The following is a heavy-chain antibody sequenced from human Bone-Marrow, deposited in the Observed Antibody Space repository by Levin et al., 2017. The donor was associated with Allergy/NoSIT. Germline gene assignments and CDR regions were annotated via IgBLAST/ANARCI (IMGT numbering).Heavy chain of an antibody. CDR1: GFTFSSYA. D-gene: IGHD1-1*01. J-gene: IGHJ4*02. V-gene: IGHV3-23*01. Sequence: PGGSLRLSCAASGFTFSSYAMSWVRQAPGKGLEWVSAISGSGGSTYYADSVKGRFTISRDNSKNTLYLKRKSLRAEDTAVYYCAKDLVTGAQLHGYWGQGTLVTVSS. CDR2: ISGSGGST. CDR3: AKDLVTGAQLHGY.